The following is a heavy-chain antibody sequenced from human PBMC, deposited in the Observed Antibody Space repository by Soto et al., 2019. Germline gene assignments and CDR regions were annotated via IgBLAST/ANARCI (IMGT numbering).Heavy chain of an antibody. D-gene: IGHD6-19*01. CDR1: GFTFTSSA. J-gene: IGHJ6*01. Sequence: SVKVSCKASGFTFTSSAVQWVRQARGQRVEWIGVIVVGSGNTNYAQKFQERVTITRDMSTSTAYMELSSMRSEDTAVYYCAAAGSCWGGTNYYYYGMDVWGQGTTVTVSS. V-gene: IGHV1-58*01. CDR2: IVVGSGNT. CDR3: AAAGSCWGGTNYYYYGMDV.